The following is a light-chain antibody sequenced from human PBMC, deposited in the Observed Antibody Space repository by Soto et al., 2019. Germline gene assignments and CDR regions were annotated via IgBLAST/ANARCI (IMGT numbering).Light chain of an antibody. J-gene: IGKJ1*01. CDR3: QQYNSYSRT. V-gene: IGKV1-5*03. CDR2: KAS. CDR1: QSISSW. Sequence: IQITHSRSTLSASEGDRVTITCRAGQSISSWLAWYQQKPGKAPKLLIYKASSLESGVPSRFSGSGSGTEFTLTISSLQPDDFATYYCQQYNSYSRTFGQGTKVDI.